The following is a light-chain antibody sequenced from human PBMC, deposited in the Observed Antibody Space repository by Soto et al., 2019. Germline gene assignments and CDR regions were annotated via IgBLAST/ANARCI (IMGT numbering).Light chain of an antibody. Sequence: DIPMTQSPSSLSASVGDRVTITCRASQDIRNDLGWYQHKPGEAPKLLIYLASSLQSGVPSRFSGSGSGTEFTLTISTRQPEDFATYFCLQHSTYPPTFGQGTKVEIK. J-gene: IGKJ1*01. CDR3: LQHSTYPPT. CDR1: QDIRND. CDR2: LAS. V-gene: IGKV1-17*01.